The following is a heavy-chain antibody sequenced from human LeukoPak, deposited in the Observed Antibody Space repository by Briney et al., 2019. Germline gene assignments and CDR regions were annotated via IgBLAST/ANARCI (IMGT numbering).Heavy chain of an antibody. D-gene: IGHD5-12*01. CDR2: IYTSGST. CDR3: ARAWGGDYDYYFDY. V-gene: IGHV4-4*07. J-gene: IGHJ4*02. Sequence: RXXAXXXLEWIGRIYTSGSTNYNPSLKSRVTMSVDTSKNQFSLKLSSVTAADTAVYYCARAWGGDYDYYFDYWGQGTLVTVSS.